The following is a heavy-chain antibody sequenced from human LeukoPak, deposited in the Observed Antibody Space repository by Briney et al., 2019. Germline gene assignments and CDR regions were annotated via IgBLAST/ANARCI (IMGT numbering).Heavy chain of an antibody. V-gene: IGHV3-23*01. Sequence: GGSLRLSCAASGFTFSSYGMNWVRQAPGKGLEWVSAISGSGGSTYYADSVKGRFTISRDNSKNTLYLQMNSLRAEDTAVYYCAKAPRRTTVTTNYFDYWGQGTLVTVSS. J-gene: IGHJ4*02. CDR3: AKAPRRTTVTTNYFDY. CDR1: GFTFSSYG. D-gene: IGHD4-17*01. CDR2: ISGSGGST.